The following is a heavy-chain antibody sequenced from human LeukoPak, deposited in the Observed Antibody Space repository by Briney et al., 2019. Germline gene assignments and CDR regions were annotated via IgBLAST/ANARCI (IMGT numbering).Heavy chain of an antibody. Sequence: SETLSLTCAVSGYSITSGYYWGWIRQSPGKGLEWIGTTDHSGSTYYNPSLKSRVSISVDTSKNQFSLRLSSVTAADTAVYFCARHFLAAGYSTAWGQGTLVTVSS. V-gene: IGHV4-38-2*01. CDR1: GYSITSGYY. CDR2: TDHSGST. CDR3: ARHFLAAGYSTA. J-gene: IGHJ5*02. D-gene: IGHD6-13*01.